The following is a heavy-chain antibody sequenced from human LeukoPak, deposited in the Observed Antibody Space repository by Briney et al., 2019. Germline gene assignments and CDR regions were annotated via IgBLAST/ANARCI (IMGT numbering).Heavy chain of an antibody. CDR1: GFTFSSYW. D-gene: IGHD3-22*01. CDR3: ARAYYESSAYRHAVYFDY. Sequence: SGGSLRLSCAASGFTFSSYWMSWVRQAPGKGLEWVANIKQDGSAKNYGDSVKGRFTISRDNAKNSLYLQMNSLRVEDTAVYYCARAYYESSAYRHAVYFDYWGQGTLVTVSS. V-gene: IGHV3-7*01. J-gene: IGHJ4*02. CDR2: IKQDGSAK.